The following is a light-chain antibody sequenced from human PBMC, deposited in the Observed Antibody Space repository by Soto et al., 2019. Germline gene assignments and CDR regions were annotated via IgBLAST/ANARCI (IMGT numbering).Light chain of an antibody. CDR3: HQRINWPRT. CDR2: DAS. J-gene: IGKJ2*01. V-gene: IGKV3-11*01. CDR1: QSVSSH. Sequence: DIVLTQSPATLSLSPGERATLSCRASQSVSSHLAWYQQKPGQAPRLLIYDASNRATGIPGRFTGSVSGTDFTLTISSLGPEDSAVYYCHQRINWPRTFGQGTKLEIK.